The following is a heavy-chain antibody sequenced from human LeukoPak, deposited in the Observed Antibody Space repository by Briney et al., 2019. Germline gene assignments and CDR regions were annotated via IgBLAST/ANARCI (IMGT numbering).Heavy chain of an antibody. Sequence: ASVKVSCKASEYTFTGYYMHWVRQAPGQGLEWMGWINPNSGGTNYAQKFQGRVTMTRNTSISTAYMELSSLRSEDTAVYYCARAKWELLHIYDAFDIWGQGTMVTVSS. D-gene: IGHD1-26*01. V-gene: IGHV1-2*02. CDR3: ARAKWELLHIYDAFDI. CDR1: EYTFTGYY. J-gene: IGHJ3*02. CDR2: INPNSGGT.